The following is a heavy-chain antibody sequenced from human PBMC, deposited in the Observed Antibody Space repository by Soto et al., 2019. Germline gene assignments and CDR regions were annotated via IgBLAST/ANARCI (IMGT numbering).Heavy chain of an antibody. J-gene: IGHJ4*02. CDR1: GESISSGGYY. Sequence: QVQLHESGPELVKPSQTLSLTCSVSGESISSGGYYWSWIRHLPGRGLEWIGYIYDTESAYYNPSLKSRVSISMDTSENHFAMRLTSVTAADSAVYYCARASSNSSAADYWGQGLQVTVSS. V-gene: IGHV4-31*03. D-gene: IGHD6-6*01. CDR3: ARASSNSSAADY. CDR2: IYDTESA.